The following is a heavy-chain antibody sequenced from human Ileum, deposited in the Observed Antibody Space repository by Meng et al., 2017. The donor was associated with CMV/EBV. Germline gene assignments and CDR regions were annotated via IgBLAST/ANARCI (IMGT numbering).Heavy chain of an antibody. D-gene: IGHD6-6*01. CDR1: GYSVSTNNVA. CDR2: TAYRSTWDY. Sequence: QIHRQQSSSGLGNPPQTLSLPCDSSGYSVSTNNVAWTCIRQSPLRGLEWLGRTAYRSTWDYEYSVSVESRITISPDTSKNQFSLHLRSVTPEDTAIYYCARESELLRFDHWGQGTLVTVSS. J-gene: IGHJ4*02. V-gene: IGHV6-1*01. CDR3: ARESELLRFDH.